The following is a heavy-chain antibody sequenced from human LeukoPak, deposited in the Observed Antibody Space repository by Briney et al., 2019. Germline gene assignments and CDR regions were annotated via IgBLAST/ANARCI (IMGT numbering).Heavy chain of an antibody. CDR2: INHSGST. J-gene: IGHJ6*03. D-gene: IGHD3-22*01. CDR3: ARWGRRYYYDSSGYWPWGDYYMDV. Sequence: SETLSLTCAVYGGSFSGYYWSWIRQPPGKGLEWIGEINHSGSTNYNPSLKSRVTISVDTSKNQFSLKLSSVTAADTAVYYCARWGRRYYYDSSGYWPWGDYYMDVWGKGTTVTVSS. CDR1: GGSFSGYY. V-gene: IGHV4-34*01.